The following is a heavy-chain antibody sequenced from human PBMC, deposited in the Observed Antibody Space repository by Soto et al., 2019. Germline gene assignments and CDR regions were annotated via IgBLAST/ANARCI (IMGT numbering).Heavy chain of an antibody. CDR3: ARGPRLRYFGWLSPFDY. V-gene: IGHV4-34*01. D-gene: IGHD3-9*01. J-gene: IGHJ4*02. CDR1: GGSFSGYY. CDR2: INHSGST. Sequence: SETLSLTCAVYGGSFSGYYWSWIRQPPGKGLEWIGEINHSGSTNYNPSLKSRVTKSVDTSKNQLSLKLSSVTAADTAVYYCARGPRLRYFGWLSPFDYWGQGTLVTVSS.